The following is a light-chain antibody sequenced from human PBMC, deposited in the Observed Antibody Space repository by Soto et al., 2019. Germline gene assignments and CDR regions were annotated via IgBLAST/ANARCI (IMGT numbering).Light chain of an antibody. V-gene: IGLV1-40*01. CDR2: GNT. CDR1: SSNIGADYE. J-gene: IGLJ1*01. CDR3: QSYDNTLKGCV. Sequence: QSVLTQPPSVSGAPGQRVIISCTGGSSNIGADYEVHWYQQLPGTAPKLLIYGNTNRPSGVPDRFSGSKXXXSASLAXTGLQAEDEAEYYCQSYDNTLKGCVFGTGTKLTVL.